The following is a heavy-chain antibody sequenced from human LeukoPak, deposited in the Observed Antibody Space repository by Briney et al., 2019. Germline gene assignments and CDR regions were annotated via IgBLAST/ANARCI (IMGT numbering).Heavy chain of an antibody. J-gene: IGHJ6*02. D-gene: IGHD3-22*01. CDR3: ARVAYYYDSAGLYLNYFYGMDV. CDR2: ISAYNGNT. V-gene: IGHV1-18*01. Sequence: ASVKVSCKASGYTFTSHGISWVRQAPGQGLEWMGWISAYNGNTNYAQKLQGRVTMTTDTSTSTAYMELRSLRSEDAAVYYCARVAYYYDSAGLYLNYFYGMDVWGQGTTVTVSS. CDR1: GYTFTSHG.